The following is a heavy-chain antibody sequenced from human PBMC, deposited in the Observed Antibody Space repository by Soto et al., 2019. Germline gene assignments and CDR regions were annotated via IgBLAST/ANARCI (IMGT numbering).Heavy chain of an antibody. CDR3: ASLYGSGSYFGYYYGMDV. CDR1: GFTFSDYY. Sequence: QVQLVESGGGLVKPGGSLRLSCAASGFTFSDYYMSWIRQAPGKGLEWVSYISSSGSTIYYADSVKGRFTISRDNAKNLLYLKRNSLRAEDTAVYCCASLYGSGSYFGYYYGMDVRGQGTMVTVSS. CDR2: ISSSGSTI. D-gene: IGHD3-10*01. J-gene: IGHJ6*02. V-gene: IGHV3-11*01.